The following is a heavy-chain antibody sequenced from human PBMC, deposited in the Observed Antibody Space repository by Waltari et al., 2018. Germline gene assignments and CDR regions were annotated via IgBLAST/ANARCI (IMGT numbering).Heavy chain of an antibody. CDR2: IYYRGST. D-gene: IGHD3-10*01. Sequence: QLQLQESGPGLVKPSETLSLTCTVSGGSISSSSYYWGWIRQPPGKGLEWIGSIYYRGSTYYNPSLKSRVTIPVAASKNQFSLKLSSVTAADTAVYYCARAPSNQLWVREFFYFDYWGQGTLVTVSS. V-gene: IGHV4-39*07. J-gene: IGHJ4*02. CDR3: ARAPSNQLWVREFFYFDY. CDR1: GGSISSSSYY.